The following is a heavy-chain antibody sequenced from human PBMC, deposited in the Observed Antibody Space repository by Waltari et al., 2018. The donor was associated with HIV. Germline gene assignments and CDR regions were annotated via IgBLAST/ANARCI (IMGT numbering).Heavy chain of an antibody. CDR2: ISYYGDNK. Sequence: QVQLVESGGGVVQPGRSLRLSCAASGFTFRSYAMPWVRQAPGKGLEWVAVISYYGDNKYYADSVKGRFTISRDNSKNTLYLQMNSLRTEDTAVYYCAKGASGWSPGYWGQGTLVTVSS. D-gene: IGHD6-19*01. J-gene: IGHJ4*02. CDR1: GFTFRSYA. CDR3: AKGASGWSPGY. V-gene: IGHV3-30*18.